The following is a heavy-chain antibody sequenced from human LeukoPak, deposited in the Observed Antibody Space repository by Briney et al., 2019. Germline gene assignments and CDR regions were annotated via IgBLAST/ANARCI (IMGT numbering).Heavy chain of an antibody. J-gene: IGHJ4*02. V-gene: IGHV3-7*05. D-gene: IGHD3-3*01. Sequence: GGSLRLSCAASGFTFSDYWMSWVRQAPGKGLEWVANIKQDGGDKYYVDSVKGRFTISRDNSKNTLYLQMNSLRAEDTAVYYCARDWSHRCFDYWGQGTLVTVSS. CDR1: GFTFSDYW. CDR2: IKQDGGDK. CDR3: ARDWSHRCFDY.